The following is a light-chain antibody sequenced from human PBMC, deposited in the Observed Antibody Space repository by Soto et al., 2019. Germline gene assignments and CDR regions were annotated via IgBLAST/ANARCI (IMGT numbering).Light chain of an antibody. CDR1: SSNIGADYD. Sequence: QSVLTQPPSLSVAPGQRVTIAGTGSSSNIGADYDVQWYQQVPGTAPKLLIYGNTNRPSGVPDRFSGSISGTSASLAISGLQAEDEADYYCQSHDSSLSAHVVFGGGTKLTVL. CDR2: GNT. CDR3: QSHDSSLSAHVV. J-gene: IGLJ2*01. V-gene: IGLV1-40*01.